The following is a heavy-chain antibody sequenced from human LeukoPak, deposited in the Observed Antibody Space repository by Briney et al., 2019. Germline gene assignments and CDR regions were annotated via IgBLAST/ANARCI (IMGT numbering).Heavy chain of an antibody. Sequence: PSETLSLTCTVSGGSTSNYFCTWLRQSAGKGLEWIGRIHTSGSTNYNPSLKSRVNMSVDTSKNQFSLKLSSVTAADTAVYYCARDPEGHGYYFDYWGQGALVTVSS. CDR1: GGSTSNYF. D-gene: IGHD3-3*01. J-gene: IGHJ4*02. CDR3: ARDPEGHGYYFDY. V-gene: IGHV4-4*07. CDR2: IHTSGST.